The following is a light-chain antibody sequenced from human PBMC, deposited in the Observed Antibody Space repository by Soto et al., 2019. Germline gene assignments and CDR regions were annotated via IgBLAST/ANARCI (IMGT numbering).Light chain of an antibody. CDR1: SSDVGGYNY. V-gene: IGLV2-14*01. CDR3: SSYTSSSTVL. Sequence: QSALTQPASVSGSLGQSITISCTGTSSDVGGYNYVSWYQQYPGKDPKVVIFEVTNRPSGVSSRFSGSKSGNTASLTVSGLQAEDEGDYYCSSYTSSSTVLFGGGTKLTV. CDR2: EVT. J-gene: IGLJ2*01.